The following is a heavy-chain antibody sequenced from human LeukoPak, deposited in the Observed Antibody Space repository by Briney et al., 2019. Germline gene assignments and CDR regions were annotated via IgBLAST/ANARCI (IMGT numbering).Heavy chain of an antibody. CDR3: TRLVTAYCGGDCYSYYYMDV. Sequence: PGGSLRLSCAASGFTFSGSAMHWVRQASGKGLEWVGRIRSKANSYATAYAASVKGRFTISRDDSKNTAYLQMNSLKTEDTAVYYCTRLVTAYCGGDCYSYYYMDVWGKGTTVTVSS. CDR2: IRSKANSYAT. CDR1: GFTFSGSA. D-gene: IGHD2-21*02. V-gene: IGHV3-73*01. J-gene: IGHJ6*03.